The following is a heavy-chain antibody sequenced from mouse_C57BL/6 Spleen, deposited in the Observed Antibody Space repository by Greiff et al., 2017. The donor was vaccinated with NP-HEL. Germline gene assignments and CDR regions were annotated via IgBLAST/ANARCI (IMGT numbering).Heavy chain of an antibody. CDR3: ARSGGPCGCGYAMGG. Sequence: VQLPQSGAALVKPGASVEISCKASGYAFSSYWVNWVKQRPGRGLEWIGQIYPGDGDPIYYGKFKGKATLTADKSSSTAYMQLSSMTSEDSAVYFCARSGGPCGCGYAMGGWGTGTTVTVAS. CDR1: GYAFSSYW. D-gene: IGHD1-1*02. J-gene: IGHJ4*01. V-gene: IGHV1-80*01. CDR2: IYPGDGDP.